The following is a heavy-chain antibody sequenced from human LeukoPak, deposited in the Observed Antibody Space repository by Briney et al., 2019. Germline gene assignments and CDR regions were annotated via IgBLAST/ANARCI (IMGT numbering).Heavy chain of an antibody. CDR3: AVYYYGSGSQKRYYYMDV. Sequence: PGGSLRLSCAASGFTASSNYMSWVRQAPGKGLECVSVIYSDGTTYYADSVKGRFTISRGKSKNTLYLQMNILRAEDTAMYYCAVYYYGSGSQKRYYYMDVWGKGTTVTVSS. CDR2: IYSDGTT. V-gene: IGHV3-53*01. CDR1: GFTASSNY. D-gene: IGHD3-10*01. J-gene: IGHJ6*03.